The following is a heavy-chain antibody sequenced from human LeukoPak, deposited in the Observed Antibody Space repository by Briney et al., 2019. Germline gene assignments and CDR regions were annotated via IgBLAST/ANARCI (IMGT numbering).Heavy chain of an antibody. V-gene: IGHV3-15*01. CDR3: TIGYGSGNACDY. J-gene: IGHJ4*02. Sequence: PGGSLTLSCAASGCSFTNAWMSWVRQAPGRGLEWVGLVKSKTEGGTTGYAAPVKGRFTISRDDSKNTVYLQMNSLKTEDTAVYYCTIGYGSGNACDYWGQGTLVTVSS. CDR2: VKSKTEGGTT. CDR1: GCSFTNAW. D-gene: IGHD3-10*01.